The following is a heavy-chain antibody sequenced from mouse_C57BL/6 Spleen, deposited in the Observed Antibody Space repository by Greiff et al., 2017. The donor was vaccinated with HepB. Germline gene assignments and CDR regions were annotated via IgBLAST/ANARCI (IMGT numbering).Heavy chain of an antibody. J-gene: IGHJ4*01. Sequence: EVQVVESGGGLVQPKGSLKLSCAASGFSFNTYAMNWVRQAPGKGLEWVARIRSKSNNYATYYADSVKDRFTISRDDSESMLYLQMNNLKTEDTAMYYCVRHHYYGSFYAMDYWGQGTSVTVSS. CDR3: VRHHYYGSFYAMDY. CDR2: IRSKSNNYAT. D-gene: IGHD1-1*01. CDR1: GFSFNTYA. V-gene: IGHV10-1*01.